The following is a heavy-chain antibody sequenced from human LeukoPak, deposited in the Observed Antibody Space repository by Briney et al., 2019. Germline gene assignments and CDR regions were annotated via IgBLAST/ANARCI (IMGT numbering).Heavy chain of an antibody. J-gene: IGHJ5*02. Sequence: PSETLSLTCTVSGGSISSYYWSWIRQPAGKGLEWIGRIYTSGSTNYNPSLKSRVTMSVDTSKNQFSLKLSSVTAADTAVYYCARGVASVVPAENWFDPWGQGTLVTVSS. D-gene: IGHD2-2*01. CDR2: IYTSGST. CDR3: ARGVASVVPAENWFDP. V-gene: IGHV4-4*07. CDR1: GGSISSYY.